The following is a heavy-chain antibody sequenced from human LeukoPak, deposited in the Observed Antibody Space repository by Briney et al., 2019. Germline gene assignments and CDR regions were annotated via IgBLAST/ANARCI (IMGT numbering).Heavy chain of an antibody. CDR1: GFISSTWS. D-gene: IGHD5-12*01. J-gene: IGHJ4*02. CDR2: ISSSSSYI. CDR3: ARGPQYGGYDFFDC. Sequence: GGSLRLSCSASGFISSTWSVNWVRQAPGKGLEWVSSISSSSSYIYYADSVKGRFTISRDNAKNSLYLQMNSLRAEDTAVYYCARGPQYGGYDFFDCWGQGTLVTVSS. V-gene: IGHV3-21*01.